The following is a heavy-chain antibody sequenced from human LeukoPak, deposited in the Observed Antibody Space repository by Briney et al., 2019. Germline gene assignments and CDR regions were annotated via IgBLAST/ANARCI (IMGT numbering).Heavy chain of an antibody. CDR1: GFTFSSYA. V-gene: IGHV3-30-3*01. CDR3: ARLTIIAAAGTGDY. CDR2: ISYDGSNK. Sequence: GGSLRLSCAASGFTFSSYAMHRVRQAPGKGLEWVAVISYDGSNKYYADSVKGRFTISRDNSKNTLYLQMNSLRAEDTAVYYCARLTIIAAAGTGDYWGQGTLVTVSS. J-gene: IGHJ4*02. D-gene: IGHD6-13*01.